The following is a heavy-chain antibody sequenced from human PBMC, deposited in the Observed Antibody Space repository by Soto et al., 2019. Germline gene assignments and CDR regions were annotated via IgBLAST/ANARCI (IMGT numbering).Heavy chain of an antibody. J-gene: IGHJ5*02. Sequence: PGGSLRLSCAASGFTVSSYAMHWVRQAPGKGLEWVAVISYDGSNKYYADSVKGRFTISRDNSKNTLYLQMNSLRAEDTAVYYCARDGPAFVVVPAAPPAPVFDPWGQGTLVTVSS. CDR2: ISYDGSNK. CDR3: ARDGPAFVVVPAAPPAPVFDP. CDR1: GFTVSSYA. V-gene: IGHV3-30-3*01. D-gene: IGHD2-2*01.